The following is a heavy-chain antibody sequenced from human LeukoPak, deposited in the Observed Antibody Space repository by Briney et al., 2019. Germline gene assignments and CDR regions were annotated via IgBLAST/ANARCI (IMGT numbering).Heavy chain of an antibody. CDR1: GFTFGDYA. CDR3: QKYSSSSFDF. J-gene: IGHJ4*02. D-gene: IGHD6-6*01. V-gene: IGHV3-49*03. CDR2: IRSKVYAETT. Sequence: GGSPRLSCTGSGFTFGDYAMSWFRQAPGKGLEWVSFIRSKVYAETTEYAASVKGRFTISRDDSKSIAYLQMNSLKTEDTAVYYCQKYSSSSFDFWGQGTLVTVSS.